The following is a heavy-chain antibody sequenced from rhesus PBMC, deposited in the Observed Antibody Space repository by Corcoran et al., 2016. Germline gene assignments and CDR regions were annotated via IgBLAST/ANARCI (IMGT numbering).Heavy chain of an antibody. V-gene: IGHV3-14*01. CDR2: SNSAGSST. J-gene: IGHJ4*01. D-gene: IGHD5-24*01. Sequence: EVQLVESGGGLVQPGGSLRLSCAASGFTFSSYWMHWVRQAPGNGLGWSSASNSAGSSTYYADSVKGRFTISRENAKNTLYLQMDGLRAEDTAVYYCAGDVYSGYTFDYWGQGVLVTVSS. CDR3: AGDVYSGYTFDY. CDR1: GFTFSSYW.